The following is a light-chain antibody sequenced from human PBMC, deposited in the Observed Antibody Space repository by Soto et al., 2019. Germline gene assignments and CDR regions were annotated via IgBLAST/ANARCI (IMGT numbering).Light chain of an antibody. J-gene: IGLJ1*01. V-gene: IGLV2-23*02. CDR3: CSYAGSSTQV. CDR2: EVS. CDR1: SSVVGSYNL. Sequence: QSVLTQPASASGSPGQSITISCTGTSSVVGSYNLVSWYQQHPGKAPKLMIYEVSKRPSGVSNRFSGSKSGNTASLTISGLQAEDEADYYCCSYAGSSTQVFGTGTKVTVL.